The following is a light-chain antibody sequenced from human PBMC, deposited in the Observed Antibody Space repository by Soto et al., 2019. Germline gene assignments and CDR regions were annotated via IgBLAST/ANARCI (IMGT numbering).Light chain of an antibody. CDR1: QSVSSSY. J-gene: IGKJ1*01. CDR3: QHCGISPHT. Sequence: EIVLTQSPGTLSLSPGERATLSCRASQSVSSSYLAWYQQKPGQAPRLLIYDAPSRATGIPDRFSGSGSGTDFTLTISRLEPEDFAVYFCQHCGISPHTFGQGTKVDIK. CDR2: DAP. V-gene: IGKV3-20*01.